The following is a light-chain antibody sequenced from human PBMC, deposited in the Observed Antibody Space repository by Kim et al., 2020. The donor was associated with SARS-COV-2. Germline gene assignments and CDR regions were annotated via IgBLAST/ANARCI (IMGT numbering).Light chain of an antibody. V-gene: IGKV3-20*01. J-gene: IGKJ1*01. CDR2: GAS. CDR3: QQYGTSPWT. CDR1: QSVRGNY. Sequence: EIVLTQSPGTLSLSPGERATLSCRASQSVRGNYLAWYQQKPGQAPRLLIFGASSRVTGIPDRFSGSGSGTDFTLTISRLEPEDFAVYYCQQYGTSPWTFGQGTKVDI.